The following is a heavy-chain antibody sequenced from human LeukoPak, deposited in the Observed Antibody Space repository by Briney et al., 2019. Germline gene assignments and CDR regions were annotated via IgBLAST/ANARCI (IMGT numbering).Heavy chain of an antibody. V-gene: IGHV4-34*01. Sequence: SETLSLTCAVYGGSFSGYYWSWIRQPPGKGLEWIGEINHSGSTNYNPSLKSRVTISVDTSKNQFSLKLSSVTAADTAVYYCARLKAVAGYFDYWGQGTLVTVSS. CDR2: INHSGST. J-gene: IGHJ4*02. CDR1: GGSFSGYY. CDR3: ARLKAVAGYFDY. D-gene: IGHD6-19*01.